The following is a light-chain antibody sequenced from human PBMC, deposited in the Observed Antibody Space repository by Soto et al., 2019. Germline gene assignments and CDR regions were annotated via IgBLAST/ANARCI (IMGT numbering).Light chain of an antibody. V-gene: IGKV1-33*01. CDR1: QYIGTS. CDR2: DAS. J-gene: IGKJ4*01. CDR3: QQYDNLPLN. Sequence: DIRMTQSPSSVSASLGDRVTITRLARQYIGTSLALYQQKPGTAPKLLIYDASNLETGVPSRFSGSGSGTDFTFTISSLQPEDIATYYCQQYDNLPLNFGGGTKVDIK.